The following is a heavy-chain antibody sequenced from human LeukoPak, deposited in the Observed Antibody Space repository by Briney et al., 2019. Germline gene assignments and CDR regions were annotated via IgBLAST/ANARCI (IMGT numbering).Heavy chain of an antibody. CDR3: ARGPAPWYFDL. D-gene: IGHD2-2*01. V-gene: IGHV4-59*01. J-gene: IGHJ2*01. CDR2: IYYSGST. Sequence: TASETLSLTCTVSGRSISNYYWSWIRQPPGKGLEWIGYIYYSGSTSYNPPLKSRVTISVDTSKNQFSLKLNSVTAADTAVYYCARGPAPWYFDLWGRGTLVTVSS. CDR1: GRSISNYY.